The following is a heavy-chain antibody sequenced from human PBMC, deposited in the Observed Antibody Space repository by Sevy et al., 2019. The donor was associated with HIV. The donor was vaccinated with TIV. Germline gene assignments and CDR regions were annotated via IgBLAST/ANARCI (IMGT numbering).Heavy chain of an antibody. CDR1: GLTFNDYA. CDR2: VRTTGET. D-gene: IGHD3-3*01. V-gene: IGHV3-23*01. J-gene: IGHJ5*01. CDR3: AKDGSRMWSRHNWFDS. Sequence: GGSLRLSCAASGLTFNDYALSWVRQAPGMGLEWVSSVRTTGETYYSDSVKGRFTVSRDNSKTTVFLQMSGLRAEDTAVYYCAKDGSRMWSRHNWFDSWGHGTLVTVSS.